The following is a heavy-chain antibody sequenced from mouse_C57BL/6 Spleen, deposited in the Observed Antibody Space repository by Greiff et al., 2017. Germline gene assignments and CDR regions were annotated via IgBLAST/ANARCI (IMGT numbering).Heavy chain of an antibody. CDR1: GYTFTDYY. CDR2: IYPGSGNT. V-gene: IGHV1-76*01. J-gene: IGHJ3*01. D-gene: IGHD2-4*01. Sequence: QVQLKESGAELVRPGASVKLSCKASGYTFTDYYINWVKQRPGQGLEWIARIYPGSGNTYYNEKFKGKATLTEEKSSSTAYMQLTSLTSEDSAVYFCARHYYDYDAWFAYWGQGTLVTVSA. CDR3: ARHYYDYDAWFAY.